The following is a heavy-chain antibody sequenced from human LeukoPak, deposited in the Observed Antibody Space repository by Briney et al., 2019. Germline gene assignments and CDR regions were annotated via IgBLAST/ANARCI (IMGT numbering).Heavy chain of an antibody. CDR2: INPSGGST. V-gene: IGHV1-46*01. Sequence: ASVKVSCKASGYTFTSYYMHWVRQAPGQGLEWMGIINPSGGSTSYAQKFQGIVTMTRDTSTSTVYMELSSVRSEDTAVYYCARHDHYCSSTSCYLNNDAFDIWGQGTMVTVSS. D-gene: IGHD2-2*01. CDR1: GYTFTSYY. CDR3: ARHDHYCSSTSCYLNNDAFDI. J-gene: IGHJ3*02.